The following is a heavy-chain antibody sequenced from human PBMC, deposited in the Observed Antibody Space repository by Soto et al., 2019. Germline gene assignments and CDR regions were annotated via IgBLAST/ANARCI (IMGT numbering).Heavy chain of an antibody. Sequence: EVQLVESGGGVVRPGGSLRLACVVSGFSLDEYGMSWVRQARGKGPEWVSGMHRNGNSTGYADSVKGRFTISRDDAKNSLYLQMNSLRAEDTAFYYCARDHRWGYEYGDYGDSWGHGTLVSVSS. V-gene: IGHV3-20*04. J-gene: IGHJ5*01. D-gene: IGHD4-17*01. CDR3: ARDHRWGYEYGDYGDS. CDR1: GFSLDEYG. CDR2: MHRNGNST.